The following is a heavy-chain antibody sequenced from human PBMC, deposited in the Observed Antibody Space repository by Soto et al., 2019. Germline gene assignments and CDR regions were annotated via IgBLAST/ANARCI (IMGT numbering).Heavy chain of an antibody. D-gene: IGHD2-21*01. CDR2: ITSNGGNT. CDR3: ARRIPFGYGMDV. J-gene: IGHJ6*02. Sequence: EVQLVESGGGLVQPGGSLRLSCAASGFTFSSYAMHWVRQAPGKGLEYVSDITSNGGNTDYASSVKGRFTISRDNSKNPLYLQMGSLRAADMAVYYCARRIPFGYGMDVWGQGTTVTVSS. V-gene: IGHV3-64*01. CDR1: GFTFSSYA.